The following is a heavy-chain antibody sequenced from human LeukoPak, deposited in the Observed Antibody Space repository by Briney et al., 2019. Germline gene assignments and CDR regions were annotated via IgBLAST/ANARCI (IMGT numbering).Heavy chain of an antibody. V-gene: IGHV1-46*01. CDR3: ARAYGMDV. J-gene: IGHJ6*02. CDR2: INPSGGST. CDR1: GGTFSSYA. Sequence: GASVKVSCKASGGTFSSYAISWVRQAPGQGLEWMGIINPSGGSTSYAQKFQGRVTMTRDTSTSTVYMELSSLRSEDTAVYYCARAYGMDVWGQGTTVTVSS.